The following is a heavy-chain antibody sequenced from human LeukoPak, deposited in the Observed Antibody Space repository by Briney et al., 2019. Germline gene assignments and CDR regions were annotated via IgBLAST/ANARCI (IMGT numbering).Heavy chain of an antibody. D-gene: IGHD3-10*01. CDR3: ARLGDTGSYNWFDP. CDR1: GYTFTNYY. Sequence: ASVKVSCKASGYTFTNYYMHWVRQAPGQGLEWMGIINPSGGTTTYAQNFQGRVTMTRDTSTTTVYMELSSLRYEDTAVYYCARLGDTGSYNWFDPWGQGTLVTVSS. V-gene: IGHV1-46*01. J-gene: IGHJ5*02. CDR2: INPSGGTT.